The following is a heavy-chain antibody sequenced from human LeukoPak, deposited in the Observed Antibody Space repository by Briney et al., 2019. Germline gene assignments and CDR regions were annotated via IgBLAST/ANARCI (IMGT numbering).Heavy chain of an antibody. V-gene: IGHV3-33*01. Sequence: GRSLRLSCAASGFTFSSYGMHWVRQAPGKGLEWVAVIWYDGSNKYYADSVKGRFTISRDNSKNTLYLQMNSLRAEDTAVYYCATWDNAWEFAYWGQGTLVSVSS. J-gene: IGHJ4*02. CDR2: IWYDGSNK. CDR3: ATWDNAWEFAY. D-gene: IGHD1-26*01. CDR1: GFTFSSYG.